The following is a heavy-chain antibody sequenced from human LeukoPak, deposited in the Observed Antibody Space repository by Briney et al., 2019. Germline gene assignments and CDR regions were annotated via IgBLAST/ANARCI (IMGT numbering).Heavy chain of an antibody. CDR2: ISYDGSNK. D-gene: IGHD3-22*01. CDR1: AFTFGDYT. V-gene: IGHV3-30*04. Sequence: PGGSLRLSCTASAFTFGDYTMSWVRQAPGKGLEWVAVISYDGSNKGYADSVKGRFTLSRDNSKNTLYPHMNSLRAEDTAVYYCAKGRYHVSRGYYSLDYFDYWGQGTLVTVSS. J-gene: IGHJ4*02. CDR3: AKGRYHVSRGYYSLDYFDY.